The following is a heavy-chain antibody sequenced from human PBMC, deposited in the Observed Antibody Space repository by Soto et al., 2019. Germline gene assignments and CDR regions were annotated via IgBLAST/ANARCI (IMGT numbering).Heavy chain of an antibody. J-gene: IGHJ4*02. CDR3: ARERGIVVVAATGDYFDY. V-gene: IGHV3-7*03. CDR1: GFTFSSYW. CDR2: IKQDGSEK. D-gene: IGHD2-15*01. Sequence: EVQLVESGGGLVQPGGSLRLSCAASGFTFSSYWMSWVRQAPGKGLEWVANIKQDGSEKYYVDSVKGRFTISRDNAKNSLYLQMNSLRAEDTAVYYCARERGIVVVAATGDYFDYWGQGTLVTVSS.